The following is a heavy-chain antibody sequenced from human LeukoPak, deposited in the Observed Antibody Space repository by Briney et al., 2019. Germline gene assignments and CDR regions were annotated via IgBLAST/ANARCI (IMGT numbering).Heavy chain of an antibody. CDR2: TKSKSDHKTT. CDR3: GHNDYGST. V-gene: IGHV3-15*06. D-gene: IGHD4-17*01. CDR1: GFAFSNDG. Sequence: GGSLRLSCAASGFAFSNDGMSWVRQAPGQGLEWVGHTKSKSDHKTTHHAAAEKRTFTISRDASTNILYLQMHSLTPDDTAISYCGHNDYGSTWGQGPLVTVS. J-gene: IGHJ5*02.